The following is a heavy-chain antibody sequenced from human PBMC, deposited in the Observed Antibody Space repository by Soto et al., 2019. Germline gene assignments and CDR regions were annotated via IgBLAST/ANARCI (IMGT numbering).Heavy chain of an antibody. CDR2: TFYRSKWYN. Sequence: SQTLSLCCAISGDTVSSNRAAWSWIRQSPSRGLEWLRRTFYRSKWYNDYPLSVKSRITINPDTSKNQFSLQLTSVTPEDPAVYFCARGSHDSTWSCGQGTLVTVSS. V-gene: IGHV6-1*01. CDR3: ARGSHDSTWS. D-gene: IGHD2-2*01. CDR1: GDTVSSNRAA. J-gene: IGHJ5*02.